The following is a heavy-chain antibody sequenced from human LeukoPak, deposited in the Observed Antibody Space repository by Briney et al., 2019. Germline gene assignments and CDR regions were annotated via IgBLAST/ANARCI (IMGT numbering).Heavy chain of an antibody. Sequence: PSETLSLTCTVSGGSVSGYYWSWIRQPPGKGLQWIGYIHYSGSTNYNPSLKSRVTMSVDTSKNQFSLKLSSVTAADTAVYYCARSQFGPDTFDIWGQGTMVTVSS. J-gene: IGHJ3*02. CDR3: ARSQFGPDTFDI. CDR2: IHYSGST. CDR1: GGSVSGYY. V-gene: IGHV4-59*02. D-gene: IGHD3-10*01.